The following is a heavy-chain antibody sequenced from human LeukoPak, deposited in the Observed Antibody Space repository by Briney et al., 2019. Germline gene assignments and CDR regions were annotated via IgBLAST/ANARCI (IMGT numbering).Heavy chain of an antibody. Sequence: ASVKVSCKVSGYTLTELSMHWVRQAPGKGLEWMGGFDPEDGETIYAQKFQGRVTMTRDTSTSTVYMELSSLRSEDTAVYYCARGADGSGSYYSEWGQGTLVTVSS. CDR2: FDPEDGET. J-gene: IGHJ4*02. CDR3: ARGADGSGSYYSE. CDR1: GYTLTELS. V-gene: IGHV1-24*01. D-gene: IGHD3-10*01.